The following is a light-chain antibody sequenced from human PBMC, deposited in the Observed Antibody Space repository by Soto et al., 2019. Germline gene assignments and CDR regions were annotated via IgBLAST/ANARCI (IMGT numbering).Light chain of an antibody. V-gene: IGKV3D-20*02. J-gene: IGKJ5*01. CDR2: GVS. Sequence: ILMTQSPCSRCLAPGEKATHSGRASQSVGNNYLAWYQQRPGQAPRLVIYGVSNRATGIPDRFSAWGSGTDFTLTISRLEPEDLATYSCQQANSLYISFGQGTRLEIK. CDR1: QSVGNNY. CDR3: QQANSLYIS.